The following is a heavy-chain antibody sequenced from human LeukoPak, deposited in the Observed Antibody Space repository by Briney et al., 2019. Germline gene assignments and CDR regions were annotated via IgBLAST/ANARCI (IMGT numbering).Heavy chain of an antibody. D-gene: IGHD3-3*01. CDR2: IYSGGST. CDR1: GFTVSSNY. CDR3: ARAAYDFWSGYPYYFDY. Sequence: GRSLRLSCAASGFTVSSNYMSWVRQAPGKGLEWVSVIYSGGSTYYADSVKGRFTISRDNSKNTLYLQMNSLRAEDTAVYYCARAAYDFWSGYPYYFDYWGQGTLVTVSS. J-gene: IGHJ4*02. V-gene: IGHV3-53*01.